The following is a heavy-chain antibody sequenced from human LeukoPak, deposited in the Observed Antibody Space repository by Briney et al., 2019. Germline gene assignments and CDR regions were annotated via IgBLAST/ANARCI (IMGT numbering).Heavy chain of an antibody. Sequence: ATVKVSCKASGYTFTTYDINWVRQAAGQGLEWVGWMNPSSGNTGFAQKVQGRVTMTRDTSISTAYMGLSSLRSEDTAVYYCARGRTSWYGTNNWFDPWGQGTLVTVSS. CDR3: ARGRTSWYGTNNWFDP. CDR2: MNPSSGNT. V-gene: IGHV1-8*01. J-gene: IGHJ5*02. CDR1: GYTFTTYD. D-gene: IGHD6-13*01.